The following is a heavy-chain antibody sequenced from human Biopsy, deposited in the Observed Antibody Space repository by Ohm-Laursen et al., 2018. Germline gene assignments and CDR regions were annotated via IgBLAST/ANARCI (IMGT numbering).Heavy chain of an antibody. CDR1: GGSTRNFY. CDR2: IYYSGFT. D-gene: IGHD2-15*01. CDR3: ARCAGGGSCHAGFDH. J-gene: IGHJ4*02. V-gene: IGHV4-59*08. Sequence: SETLSLTCTVSGGSTRNFYWTWIRQSPGEGLEYIGYIYYSGFTHYNPSLKSRVAISVDTSRNQFSLKMNSLTAADTAVYFCARCAGGGSCHAGFDHWGRGSLVTVSS.